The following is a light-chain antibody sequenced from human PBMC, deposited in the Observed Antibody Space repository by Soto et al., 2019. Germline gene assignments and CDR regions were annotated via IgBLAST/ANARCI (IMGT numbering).Light chain of an antibody. V-gene: IGKV1-5*03. CDR2: KAS. CDR1: QAIDSW. Sequence: THMTQSASYVYASVVDRVTIGWVASQAIDSWLAWYQQRPGKPPNLLIYKASTLASGVPSRFSGSGSGTEFTLTIYSLQPDDFATYYCQQYHSYSSTFGQGTKVDI. CDR3: QQYHSYSST. J-gene: IGKJ1*01.